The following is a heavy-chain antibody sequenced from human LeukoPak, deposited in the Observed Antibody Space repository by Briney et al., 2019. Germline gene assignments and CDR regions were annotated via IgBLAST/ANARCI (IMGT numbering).Heavy chain of an antibody. J-gene: IGHJ4*02. CDR2: ISWNGGSI. CDR3: ARAYSSSSYFDY. D-gene: IGHD6-6*01. CDR1: GFTFDDYA. Sequence: PGGSLRLSCAASGFTFDDYAMHWVRPAPGKGLEWVSGISWNGGSIGYADSVKGRFTISRDNAKNSLYLQMNSLRAEDMALYYCARAYSSSSYFDYWGQGTLVTVSS. V-gene: IGHV3-9*03.